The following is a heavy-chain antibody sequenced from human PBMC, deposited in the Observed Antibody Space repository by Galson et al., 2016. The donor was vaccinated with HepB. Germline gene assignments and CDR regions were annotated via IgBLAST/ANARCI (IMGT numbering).Heavy chain of an antibody. CDR2: VFYSGST. CDR1: GGSISRYY. J-gene: IGHJ4*02. V-gene: IGHV4-59*01. CDR3: ARVGSGWSEFDY. D-gene: IGHD6-19*01. Sequence: SETLSLTCTVSGGSISRYYWMWTRQPPGKGLEWIGYVFYSGSTKYNPSLKSRITKSVDTSNNQFSLTLKSVTAADTAVYYCARVGSGWSEFDYWGQGILVTVSS.